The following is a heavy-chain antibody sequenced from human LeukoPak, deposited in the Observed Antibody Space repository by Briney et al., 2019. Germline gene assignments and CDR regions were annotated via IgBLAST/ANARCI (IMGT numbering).Heavy chain of an antibody. J-gene: IGHJ6*02. D-gene: IGHD3-22*01. CDR2: INPSGGST. CDR3: ARNTPAYYYDSSAASGYGMDV. CDR1: GYTFTSYY. Sequence: ASVKVSCKASGYTFTSYYMHWVRQAPGQGLEWMGIINPSGGSTSYAQKFQGRVTMTRDTSTSTVYMELSSLRSEDTAVYYCARNTPAYYYDSSAASGYGMDVWVQGTTVTVSS. V-gene: IGHV1-46*01.